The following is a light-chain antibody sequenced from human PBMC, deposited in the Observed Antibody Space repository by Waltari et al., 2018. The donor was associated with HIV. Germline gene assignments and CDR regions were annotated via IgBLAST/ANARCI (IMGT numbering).Light chain of an antibody. J-gene: IGKJ2*01. Sequence: DIQMAQSPSTLSASVGGRVTITCRASQSVTTWVAWLQQKPGRSPKPLIYRASVLEPRVPSRFRCSRSGTDFTLTISSLQPYDFATYFCQQYDSPPYTFGQGTKLEI. CDR2: RAS. CDR3: QQYDSPPYT. CDR1: QSVTTW. V-gene: IGKV1-5*03.